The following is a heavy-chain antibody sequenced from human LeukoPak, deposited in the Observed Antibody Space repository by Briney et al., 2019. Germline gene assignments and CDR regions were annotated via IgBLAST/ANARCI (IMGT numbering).Heavy chain of an antibody. CDR1: GFTFSSYG. Sequence: PGGSLRLSCAASGFTFSSYGMHWVRQAPGKGLEWVAIIWYDGSNKYYADSVKGRFTISRDNSKNTLSLQMNSLRAEDTAVYYCARDHSSGYSDYWGQGTLVTVSS. CDR3: ARDHSSGYSDY. J-gene: IGHJ4*02. V-gene: IGHV3-33*08. CDR2: IWYDGSNK. D-gene: IGHD3-22*01.